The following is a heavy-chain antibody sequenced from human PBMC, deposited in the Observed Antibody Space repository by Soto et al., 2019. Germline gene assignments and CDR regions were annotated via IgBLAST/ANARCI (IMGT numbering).Heavy chain of an antibody. CDR3: AREGTVEYSSSYYYYYGMDV. J-gene: IGHJ6*02. CDR1: GYTFTSYG. D-gene: IGHD6-6*01. V-gene: IGHV1-18*04. CDR2: ISAYNGNT. Sequence: ASVKVSCKASGYTFTSYGISWVRQAPGQGLEWMGWISAYNGNTNYAQKLQGRVTMTTDTSTSTAYMELRSLRSDDTAVYYCAREGTVEYSSSYYYYYGMDVWGQGTTVTV.